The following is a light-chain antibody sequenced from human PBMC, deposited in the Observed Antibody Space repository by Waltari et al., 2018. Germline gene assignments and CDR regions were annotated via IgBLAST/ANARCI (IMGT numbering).Light chain of an antibody. V-gene: IGKV1-33*01. CDR2: DAS. Sequence: DIQMTQSPSSLSASVGDRVTITCQASQDIINYLNWYQQKTGKAPKLLIYDASNLETGVPSRFSGSGSWTDFTFTISSLQPEDIATYYCQQYDNLLTFGPGTKVDIK. CDR1: QDIINY. CDR3: QQYDNLLT. J-gene: IGKJ3*01.